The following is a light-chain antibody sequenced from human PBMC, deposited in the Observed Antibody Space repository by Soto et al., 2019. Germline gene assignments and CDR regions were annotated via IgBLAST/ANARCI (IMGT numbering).Light chain of an antibody. V-gene: IGLV2-14*01. CDR1: SSDVGGYNY. Sequence: QSALTQPASVSGSPGQSITISCTGTSSDVGGYNYVSWYQQHPGKAPKLMIYXVXNRXXXXSXXXXGSKSGNTASLTISGXXXXXXXXXYCSSYTSSSTRVFGGGTKLTVL. CDR2: XVX. J-gene: IGLJ3*02. CDR3: SSYTSSSTRV.